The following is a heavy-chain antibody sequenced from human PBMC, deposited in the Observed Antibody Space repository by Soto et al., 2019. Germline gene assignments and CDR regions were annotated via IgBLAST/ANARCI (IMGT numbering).Heavy chain of an antibody. CDR1: GYTFTDLY. V-gene: IGHV1-2*02. CDR2: VDPRIGDR. J-gene: IGHJ4*02. Sequence: QVQLVQSGAELKKPGASVRVSCKPSGYTFTDLYIHWVRQAPGQGLEWMGWVDPRIGDRRNTQKFQGRVTMSRDTSTSTVYMELNSLTSDDTAVYYRARDNYGPLDYWGQGTLVTVSS. D-gene: IGHD3-10*01. CDR3: ARDNYGPLDY.